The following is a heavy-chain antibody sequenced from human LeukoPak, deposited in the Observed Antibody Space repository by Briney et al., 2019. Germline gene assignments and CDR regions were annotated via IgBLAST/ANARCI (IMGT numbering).Heavy chain of an antibody. Sequence: ASVKVSCKASGGTFSSYAISWVRQAPGQGLEWMGWINPNSGGTNYAQKFQGRVTMTRDTSISTAYMELSRLRSDDTALYYCARVGNTPMSAFSYWGQGTLVTVSS. CDR1: GGTFSSYA. V-gene: IGHV1-2*02. CDR3: ARVGNTPMSAFSY. CDR2: INPNSGGT. D-gene: IGHD5-18*01. J-gene: IGHJ4*02.